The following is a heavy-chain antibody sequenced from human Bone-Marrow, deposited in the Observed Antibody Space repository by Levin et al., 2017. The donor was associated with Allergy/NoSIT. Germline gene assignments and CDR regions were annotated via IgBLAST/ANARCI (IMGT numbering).Heavy chain of an antibody. CDR3: ARRHPSRNDAFDI. Sequence: HGESLKISCQGSGYTFTTYWIGWVRQTPGQGLEWMGIIHPGDSDTRYSPSFQGQVTFSADKSISTADLQWSSLKASDTAIYYCARRHPSRNDAFDIWGQGTMVTVSS. J-gene: IGHJ3*02. CDR1: GYTFTTYW. V-gene: IGHV5-51*01. CDR2: IHPGDSDT.